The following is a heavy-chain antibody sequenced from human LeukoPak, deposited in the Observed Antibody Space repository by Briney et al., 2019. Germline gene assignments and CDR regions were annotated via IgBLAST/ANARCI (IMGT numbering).Heavy chain of an antibody. V-gene: IGHV4-59*01. D-gene: IGHD6-19*01. J-gene: IGHJ4*02. CDR2: IYYSGST. Sequence: SETLSLTCTVSGGSISSYYWSWIRQPPGKGLEWIGYIYYSGSTNYNPSLKSRVTISVDTSKNQFSLKLSSVTAAGTAVYYCARASSGWYSPETVDYWGQGTLVTVSS. CDR1: GGSISSYY. CDR3: ARASSGWYSPETVDY.